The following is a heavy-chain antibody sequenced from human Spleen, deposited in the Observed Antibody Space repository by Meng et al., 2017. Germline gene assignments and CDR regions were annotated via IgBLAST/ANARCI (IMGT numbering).Heavy chain of an antibody. V-gene: IGHV3-21*01. J-gene: IGHJ4*02. CDR3: ARDSLVVRGVFNF. D-gene: IGHD3-10*01. Sequence: GESLKISCAASEFTFSIYSMNWVRQAPGKGLEWVSSISSSDNYIYYADSVEGRFTISRDNARNSLYLQMNSLRAEDTAVYYCARDSLVVRGVFNFWGQGTLVTVSS. CDR2: ISSSDNYI. CDR1: EFTFSIYS.